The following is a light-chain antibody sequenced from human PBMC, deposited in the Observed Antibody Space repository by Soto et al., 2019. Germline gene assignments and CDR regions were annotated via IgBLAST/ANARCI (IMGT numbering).Light chain of an antibody. J-gene: IGLJ1*01. CDR2: RND. Sequence: QSVLTQPPSASGTPGQRVTISCSGSSSNIGSNYVYWYQQFPGMAPKLLIYRNDQRPSGVPDRFSGSKSGTSGSLAISGLRSEDEAEYYCAAWDDSLSGGVFGTGTKVTVL. V-gene: IGLV1-47*01. CDR3: AAWDDSLSGGV. CDR1: SSNIGSNY.